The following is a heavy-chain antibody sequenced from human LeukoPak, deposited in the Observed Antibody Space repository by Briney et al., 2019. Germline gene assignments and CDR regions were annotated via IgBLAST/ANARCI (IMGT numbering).Heavy chain of an antibody. CDR3: ARLRVQQLASSYYMDV. D-gene: IGHD6-13*01. Sequence: PSETLSLTCTVSGDSVTTTNFYWGWTRQAPGKGLEWIGSLYYGVNTYYKPSLKSRVTISVDTSLNQFSLILTSVTAADTGVYYCARLRVQQLASSYYMDVWGKGTTVTVSS. V-gene: IGHV4-39*01. CDR2: LYYGVNT. J-gene: IGHJ6*03. CDR1: GDSVTTTNFY.